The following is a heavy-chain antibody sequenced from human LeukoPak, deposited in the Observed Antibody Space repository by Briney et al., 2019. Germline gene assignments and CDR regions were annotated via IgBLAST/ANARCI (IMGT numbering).Heavy chain of an antibody. Sequence: GGSLRLSCAASGFTVSSNYMSWVRQAPGKGLEWVSVIYSGGSTYYADSVKGRFTISRDNAKNSLYLQMNSLRGEDTAVYYCARSRYDGSGYYGIIDYWGQGTLVTVSS. V-gene: IGHV3-53*01. CDR2: IYSGGST. CDR3: ARSRYDGSGYYGIIDY. J-gene: IGHJ4*02. D-gene: IGHD3-22*01. CDR1: GFTVSSNY.